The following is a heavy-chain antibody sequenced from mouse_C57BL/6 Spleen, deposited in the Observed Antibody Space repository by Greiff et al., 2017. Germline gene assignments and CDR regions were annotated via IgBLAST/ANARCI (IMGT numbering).Heavy chain of an antibody. CDR1: GFNIKDDY. CDR3: TTWDYYGSSYDYFDY. V-gene: IGHV14-4*01. J-gene: IGHJ2*01. D-gene: IGHD1-1*01. CDR2: IDPENGDT. Sequence: EVQLQQSGAELVRPGASVKLSCTASGFNIKDDYMHWVKQRPEQGLEWIGWIDPENGDTEYASKFQGKATITADTSSNTASLQLSSLTSEDTAVYYCTTWDYYGSSYDYFDYWGQGTTLTVSS.